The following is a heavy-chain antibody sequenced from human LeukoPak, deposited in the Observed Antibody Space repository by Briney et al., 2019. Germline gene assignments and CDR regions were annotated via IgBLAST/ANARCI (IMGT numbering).Heavy chain of an antibody. CDR2: IYSGGST. D-gene: IGHD3-22*01. Sequence: PGGSLRLSCAASGFTVSSNYMSWVRQAPGKGLEWVSVIYSGGSTYYADSVKGRFTISRDNSKNTLYLQMNSLRAEDTAVYYCATDPRTMIVEDAFDIWGQGTMVTVSS. J-gene: IGHJ3*02. V-gene: IGHV3-66*01. CDR1: GFTVSSNY. CDR3: ATDPRTMIVEDAFDI.